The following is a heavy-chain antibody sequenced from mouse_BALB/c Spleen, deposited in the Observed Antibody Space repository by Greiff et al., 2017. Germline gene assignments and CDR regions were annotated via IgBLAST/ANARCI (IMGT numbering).Heavy chain of an antibody. CDR2: IDPANGNT. V-gene: IGHV14-3*02. D-gene: IGHD2-3*01. CDR3: AREGGDGYYLSWFAY. CDR1: GFNIKDTY. J-gene: IGHJ3*01. Sequence: EVQLQQSGAELVKPGASVKLSCTASGFNIKDTYMHWVKQRPEQGLEWIGRIDPANGNTKYDPKFQGKATITADTSSNTAYLQLSSLTSEDTAVYYCAREGGDGYYLSWFAYWGQGTLVTVSA.